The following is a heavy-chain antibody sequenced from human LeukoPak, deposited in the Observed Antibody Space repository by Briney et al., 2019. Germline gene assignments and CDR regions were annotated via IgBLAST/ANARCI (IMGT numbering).Heavy chain of an antibody. CDR3: ARWALGGPTPGDFDY. CDR1: GYSFTSYW. J-gene: IGHJ4*02. D-gene: IGHD3-10*01. CDR2: IDPSDSYT. V-gene: IGHV5-10-1*01. Sequence: GESLKISCKGSGYSFTSYWISWVRQMPGKGLEWMGRIDPSDSYTNYSPSFQGHVTISADKSISTAYLQWSSLKASDTAVYYCARWALGGPTPGDFDYWGQGTLVTVSS.